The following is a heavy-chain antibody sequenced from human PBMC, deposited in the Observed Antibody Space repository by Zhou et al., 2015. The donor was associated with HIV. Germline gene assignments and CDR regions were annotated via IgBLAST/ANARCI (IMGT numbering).Heavy chain of an antibody. D-gene: IGHD3-22*01. Sequence: QVQLVQSGAEVKKPGASVKVSCKASEYTFTNHDINWVRQAAGQGLEWLGWMNPNTGNTAYAQKFQDRVTMTRNTSASTAYMELNSLRSEDTAVYYCARDDIGGYHSFNYWGQGTLVSVSS. J-gene: IGHJ4*02. CDR1: EYTFTNHD. CDR2: MNPNTGNT. CDR3: ARDDIGGYHSFNY. V-gene: IGHV1-8*01.